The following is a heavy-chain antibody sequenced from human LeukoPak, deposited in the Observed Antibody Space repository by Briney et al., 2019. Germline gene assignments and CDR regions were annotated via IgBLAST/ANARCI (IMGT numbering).Heavy chain of an antibody. J-gene: IGHJ2*01. CDR1: GFTLSRYD. CDR3: TRAPPHYGDRNLWYFHL. V-gene: IGHV3-13*01. Sequence: GGSLRLSCAASGFTLSRYDMHWVRQATGKGLEWVSAIGTAGDTYYPGSVRGRFTISRENAKNSLYLEMNSLRAGDTAVYYCTRAPPHYGDRNLWYFHLWGRGTLVTVSS. CDR2: IGTAGDT. D-gene: IGHD4-17*01.